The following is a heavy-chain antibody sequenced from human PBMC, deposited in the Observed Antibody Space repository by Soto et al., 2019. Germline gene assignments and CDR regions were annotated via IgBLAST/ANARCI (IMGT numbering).Heavy chain of an antibody. J-gene: IGHJ4*02. CDR2: IYYSGST. D-gene: IGHD4-17*01. CDR3: ARVGPGDPHYFDY. V-gene: IGHV4-31*03. CDR1: GGSISSGGYY. Sequence: PSETLSLTCTVSGGSISSGGYYWSWIRQHPGKGLEWIGYIYYSGSTYYNPSLKSRVTISADTSKNQFSLKLSSVTAADTAVYYCARVGPGDPHYFDYWGQGTLVTVSS.